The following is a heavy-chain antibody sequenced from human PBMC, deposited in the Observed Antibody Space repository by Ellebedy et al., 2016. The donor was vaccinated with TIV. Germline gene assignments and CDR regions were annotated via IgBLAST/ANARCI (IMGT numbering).Heavy chain of an antibody. D-gene: IGHD3/OR15-3a*01. CDR1: GYTFTDYD. CDR2: MKPGSGNT. V-gene: IGHV1-8*01. CDR3: VVGLFHP. Sequence: AASVKVSCKASGYTFTDYDINWFRQSTGQGLEYLGWMKPGSGNTGYAKKFEGRVTMTRNTSTSTAYMELSSLRSDDTAVYYCVVGLFHPWGQGTLVSVSS. J-gene: IGHJ5*02.